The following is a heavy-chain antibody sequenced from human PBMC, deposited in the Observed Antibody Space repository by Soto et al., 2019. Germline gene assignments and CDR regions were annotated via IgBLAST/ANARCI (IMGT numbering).Heavy chain of an antibody. D-gene: IGHD3-22*01. CDR3: ARQIYDSDTGPDFQYYFDS. J-gene: IGHJ4*02. Sequence: AGESLTISCKGSGYSFAGYWITWVRQKPGKVLEWMGRIDPSDSQTYYSPSFRGHVTISVTKSITTVFLQWSSLRASDTAMYYCARQIYDSDTGPDFQYYFDSWGQGSLVTVSS. V-gene: IGHV5-10-1*01. CDR2: IDPSDSQT. CDR1: GYSFAGYW.